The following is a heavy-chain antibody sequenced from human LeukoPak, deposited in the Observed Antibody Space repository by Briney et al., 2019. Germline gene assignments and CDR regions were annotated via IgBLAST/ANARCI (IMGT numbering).Heavy chain of an antibody. D-gene: IGHD3-10*01. Sequence: GRSLRLSCAASGFTFGDYALHWVRQFPGKGLEWVSGISWNSGCIGYADSVKGRFTISRDNAKNTLYLQMNSLKAEDTAVYYCAKDSRSSWFGGDSKWGQGTLVTVSS. J-gene: IGHJ4*02. CDR3: AKDSRSSWFGGDSK. V-gene: IGHV3-9*01. CDR1: GFTFGDYA. CDR2: ISWNSGCI.